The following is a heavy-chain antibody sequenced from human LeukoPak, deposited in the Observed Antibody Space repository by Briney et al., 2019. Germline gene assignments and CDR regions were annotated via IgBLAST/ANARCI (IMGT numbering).Heavy chain of an antibody. V-gene: IGHV4-30-4*08. CDR3: ARVKSPLRFLEWLPYYFDY. D-gene: IGHD3-3*01. CDR2: IYYSGST. J-gene: IGHJ4*02. Sequence: SETLSLTCTVSGGSISSGDYYWSWIRQPPGKGLEWTGYIYYSGSTYYNPSLKSRVTISVDTSKNQFSLKLSSVTAADTAVYYCARVKSPLRFLEWLPYYFDYWGQGTLVTVSS. CDR1: GGSISSGDYY.